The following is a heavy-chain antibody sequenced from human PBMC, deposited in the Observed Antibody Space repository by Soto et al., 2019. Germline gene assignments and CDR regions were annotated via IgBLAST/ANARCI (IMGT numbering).Heavy chain of an antibody. CDR1: GFTFSNAW. D-gene: IGHD2-15*01. J-gene: IGHJ4*02. CDR3: TRGVVVVVAATKYYFDY. V-gene: IGHV3-15*01. Sequence: ESGGGLVKPGGSLRLSCAASGFTFSNAWMSWVRQAPGKGLEWVGRIKSKTDGGTTDYAAPVKGRFTISRDDSKNTLYLQMNSLKTEDTAVYYCTRGVVVVVAATKYYFDYWGQGTLVTVSS. CDR2: IKSKTDGGTT.